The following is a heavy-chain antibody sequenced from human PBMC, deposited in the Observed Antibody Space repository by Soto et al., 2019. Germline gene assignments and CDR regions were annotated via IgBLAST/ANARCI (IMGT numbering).Heavy chain of an antibody. CDR3: AKSMYNWNDGFFDY. Sequence: GGSLRLSCAASGFTFSSYGMHWVRQAPGKGLEWVAIISYDGINKYYANSVKGRFTISRDNSKNTLYLQMNSLRAEDTAVYYCAKSMYNWNDGFFDYWGQGTLVTVSS. D-gene: IGHD1-1*01. CDR2: ISYDGINK. J-gene: IGHJ4*02. V-gene: IGHV3-30*18. CDR1: GFTFSSYG.